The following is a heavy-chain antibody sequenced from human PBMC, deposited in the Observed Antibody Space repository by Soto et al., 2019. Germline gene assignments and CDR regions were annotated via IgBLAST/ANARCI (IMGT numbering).Heavy chain of an antibody. CDR1: GGSISSGDYY. V-gene: IGHV4-30-4*01. Sequence: PSETLSLTCTVSGGSISSGDYYWSWVRQPPGKGLEWIGYIYYSGSTYYNPSLKSRVTISVDTSKNQFSLKLSSVTAADTAVYYCARVGVYYYDRSGYYRNRINWFDPWGQGTLVTVSS. CDR3: ARVGVYYYDRSGYYRNRINWFDP. CDR2: IYYSGST. J-gene: IGHJ5*02. D-gene: IGHD3-22*01.